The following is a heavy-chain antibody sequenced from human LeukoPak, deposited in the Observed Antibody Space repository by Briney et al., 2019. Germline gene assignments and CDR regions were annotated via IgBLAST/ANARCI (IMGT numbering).Heavy chain of an antibody. CDR1: GFTFSSYA. V-gene: IGHV3-23*01. Sequence: GGSLRLSCAASGFTFSSYAMSWVRQAPGKGLEWVSAISGSGGSTYYADSVKGRFTISRDNSKNTLYLQMNSLGAEDTAVYYCAKDDTAMVLEWDYWGQGTLVTVSS. CDR3: AKDDTAMVLEWDY. J-gene: IGHJ4*02. CDR2: ISGSGGST. D-gene: IGHD5-18*01.